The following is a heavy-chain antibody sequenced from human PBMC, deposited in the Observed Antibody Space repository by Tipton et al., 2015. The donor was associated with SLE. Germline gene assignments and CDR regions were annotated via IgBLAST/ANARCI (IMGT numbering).Heavy chain of an antibody. J-gene: IGHJ6*03. Sequence: TLSLTCAVYGGSFSGYYWSWIRQPPGKGLEWIGEINHSGSTNYNPSLKSRVTISVDTSKNQFSLKLSSVTGADTAVYYCARGGEYGSSWYPRYCYYMDVWGKGTTVTVSS. CDR3: ARGGEYGSSWYPRYCYYMDV. V-gene: IGHV4-34*01. D-gene: IGHD6-13*01. CDR1: GGSFSGYY. CDR2: INHSGST.